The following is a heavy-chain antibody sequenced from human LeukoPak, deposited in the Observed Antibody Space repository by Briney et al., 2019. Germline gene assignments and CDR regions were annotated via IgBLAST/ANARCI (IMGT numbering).Heavy chain of an antibody. CDR2: ISYDGSNK. CDR1: GFTFSSYA. J-gene: IGHJ4*02. D-gene: IGHD6-19*01. CDR3: AKVSSSGWPFDY. V-gene: IGHV3-30-3*01. Sequence: GRSLRLSCAASGFTFSSYAMHWVRQAPGKGLEWVAVISYDGSNKYYADSVKGRFTISRDNSKNTLYLQMNSLRAEDTAVYYCAKVSSSGWPFDYWGQGTLVTVSS.